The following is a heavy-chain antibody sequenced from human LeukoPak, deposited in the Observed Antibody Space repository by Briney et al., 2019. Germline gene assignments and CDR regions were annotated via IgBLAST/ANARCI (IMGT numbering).Heavy chain of an antibody. Sequence: GGSLRLSCAASGFTFSSYGMHWVRQAPGKGLEWVAVISYDGSNKYYADSVKGRFTISRDNSKNTLYLQMNSLRAEDTAVYYCAKDRSDRLMSPRYGLDYWGQGTLVTVSS. D-gene: IGHD5-18*01. CDR3: AKDRSDRLMSPRYGLDY. V-gene: IGHV3-30*18. J-gene: IGHJ4*02. CDR1: GFTFSSYG. CDR2: ISYDGSNK.